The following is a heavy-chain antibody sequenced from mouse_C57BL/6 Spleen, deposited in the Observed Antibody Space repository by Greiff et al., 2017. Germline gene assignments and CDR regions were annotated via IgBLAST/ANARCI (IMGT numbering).Heavy chain of an antibody. CDR1: GFTFSSYG. CDR3: ARHLYSGYDYDGSSYAMDY. CDR2: ISSGGSYT. Sequence: EVHLVESGGDLVKPGGSLKLSCAASGFTFSSYGMSWVRQTPDKRLEWVATISSGGSYTYYPDSVKGRFTISRDNAKNTLYLQMSSLKSEDTAMYYCARHLYSGYDYDGSSYAMDYWGQGTSVTVSS. V-gene: IGHV5-6*01. J-gene: IGHJ4*01. D-gene: IGHD2-4*01.